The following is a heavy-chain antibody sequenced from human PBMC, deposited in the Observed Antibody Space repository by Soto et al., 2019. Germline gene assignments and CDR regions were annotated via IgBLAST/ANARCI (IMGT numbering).Heavy chain of an antibody. J-gene: IGHJ6*02. CDR2: ISAYNGNT. CDR1: GYTFTSYG. CDR3: ARDPAPLSSSSRYYGMDV. Sequence: ASVKVSCKASGYTFTSYGISWVRQAPGQGLEWMGWISAYNGNTNYAQKLQGRVTMTTDTSTSTAYIELRSLRSDDTAVYYWARDPAPLSSSSRYYGMDVWGQGTTVTDS. V-gene: IGHV1-18*01. D-gene: IGHD6-13*01.